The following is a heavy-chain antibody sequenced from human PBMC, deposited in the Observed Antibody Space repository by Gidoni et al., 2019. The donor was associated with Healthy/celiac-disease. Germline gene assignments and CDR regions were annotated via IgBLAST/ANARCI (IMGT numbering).Heavy chain of an antibody. CDR2: IRYDGSNK. J-gene: IGHJ3*02. CDR1: GFTFSSYG. CDR3: AKEGSYSGYAAGDAFDI. V-gene: IGHV3-30*02. Sequence: QVQLVESGGGVVQPGGSLRLSCAASGFTFSSYGMHWVRQAPGKGLEWVAFIRYDGSNKYYADSVKGRFTISRDNFKNTLYLQMNSLRAEDTAVYYCAKEGSYSGYAAGDAFDIWGQGTMVTVSS. D-gene: IGHD5-12*01.